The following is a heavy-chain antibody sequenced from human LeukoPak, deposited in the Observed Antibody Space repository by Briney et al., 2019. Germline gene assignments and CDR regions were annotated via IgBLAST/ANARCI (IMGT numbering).Heavy chain of an antibody. D-gene: IGHD5-18*01. Sequence: SETLSLTCTDSGGSISSYYWSWIRQPPGKGLEWIGYIYYSGSTNYNPSLKSRVTISVDTSKNQFSLKLSSVTAADTAVYYCARGEGRGYSYGVDYWGQGTLVTVSS. V-gene: IGHV4-59*01. CDR2: IYYSGST. CDR1: GGSISSYY. J-gene: IGHJ4*02. CDR3: ARGEGRGYSYGVDY.